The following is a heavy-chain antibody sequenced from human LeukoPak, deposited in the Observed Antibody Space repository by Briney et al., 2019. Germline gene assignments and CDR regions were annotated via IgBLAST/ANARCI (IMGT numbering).Heavy chain of an antibody. CDR2: ISGSGGST. J-gene: IGHJ4*02. Sequence: SCKASGGTFSSYAISWVGQAPGRGLEWVSVISGSGGSTHYADSVNGRFTISIENSKNTLYLQMNSLRADDTAVYYCANGREIFANVDYWGQGTLVTVSS. V-gene: IGHV3-23*01. CDR1: GGTFSSYA. D-gene: IGHD3-3*01. CDR3: ANGREIFANVDY.